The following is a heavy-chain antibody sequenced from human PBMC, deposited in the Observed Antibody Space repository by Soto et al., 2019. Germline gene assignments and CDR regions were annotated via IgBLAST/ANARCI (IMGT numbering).Heavy chain of an antibody. D-gene: IGHD1-1*01. CDR3: ARDATGTHTFDP. J-gene: IGHJ5*02. Sequence: GGSLRLSCAASGFTFSSYAMSWVRQAPGKGLEWVSAISGSGGSTYYADSVKGRFTISRDNSKNSLYLQMNSLRAEDTAVYYCARDATGTHTFDPWGQGTLVTVPS. CDR2: ISGSGGST. V-gene: IGHV3-23*01. CDR1: GFTFSSYA.